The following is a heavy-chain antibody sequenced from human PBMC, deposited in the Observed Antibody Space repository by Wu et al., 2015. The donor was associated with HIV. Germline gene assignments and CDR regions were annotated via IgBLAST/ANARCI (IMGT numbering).Heavy chain of an antibody. CDR2: IIPIFGTA. V-gene: IGHV1-69*18. J-gene: IGHJ4*02. D-gene: IGHD6-13*01. Sequence: QVQLVQSGAEVKKPGASVKVSCKASGYTFTGYYMHWVRQAPGQGLEWMGRIIPIFGTANYAQKFQGRVTITADESTSTAYMELSSLRSEDTAVYYCARDQSSWSCFDYWGQGTLVTVSS. CDR1: GYTFTGYY. CDR3: ARDQSSWSCFDY.